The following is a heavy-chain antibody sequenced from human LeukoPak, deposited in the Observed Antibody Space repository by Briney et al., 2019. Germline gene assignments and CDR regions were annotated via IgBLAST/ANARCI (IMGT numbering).Heavy chain of an antibody. CDR3: AKDRVAVAVFWDY. J-gene: IGHJ4*02. CDR2: IKTDGSTT. D-gene: IGHD6-19*01. Sequence: GGSLRLSCAVSGFTFSSYWMHWVRQAPGKGLVWVSHIKTDGSTTAYADSVKGRFTISRDNSKNTLYLQMNSLRAEDTAVYYCAKDRVAVAVFWDYWGQGTLVTVSS. CDR1: GFTFSSYW. V-gene: IGHV3-74*01.